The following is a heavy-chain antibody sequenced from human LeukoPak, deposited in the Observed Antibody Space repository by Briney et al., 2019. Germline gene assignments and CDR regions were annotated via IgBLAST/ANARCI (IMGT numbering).Heavy chain of an antibody. J-gene: IGHJ5*02. V-gene: IGHV4-39*07. CDR1: GGSISSSSYY. CDR2: ISYSGNT. CDR3: ARDRSIAPRPADWFDP. Sequence: SETLSLTCTVSGGSISSSSYYWGWIRQPPGTGLEGIGSISYSGNTYYNPSLKSRVTISVDTSKNQFSLKLSSVTAADTAVYYCARDRSIAPRPADWFDPWGQGTLVTVSS. D-gene: IGHD6-6*01.